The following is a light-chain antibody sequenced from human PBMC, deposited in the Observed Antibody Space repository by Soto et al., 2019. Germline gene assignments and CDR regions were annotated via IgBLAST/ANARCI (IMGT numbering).Light chain of an antibody. V-gene: IGKV3-11*01. CDR1: QSVRSK. J-gene: IGKJ5*01. CDR2: DVS. Sequence: EIVMTQSPTTLSVSPGERATLSCRASQSVRSKLAWYQQKPGQAPRLLIYDVSTRATGIPARFSGSGSGTDFTLTITSLEHEDFAVYFCQQRSNWPRVTFGQGTRLEIK. CDR3: QQRSNWPRVT.